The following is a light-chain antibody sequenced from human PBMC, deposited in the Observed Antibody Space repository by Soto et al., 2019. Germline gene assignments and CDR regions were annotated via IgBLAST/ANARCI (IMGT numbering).Light chain of an antibody. Sequence: QSVLTQPASVSGSPGQSITISCNGTSSDIGGSNWVSWYQQHPGRAPKLIIFVVSGRPSGVSDRFSGSRSDNTASLTISGLQAEDEADYYRTSHSSSGTLAVFGTGTKLTVL. J-gene: IGLJ1*01. V-gene: IGLV2-14*01. CDR3: TSHSSSGTLAV. CDR2: VVS. CDR1: SSDIGGSNW.